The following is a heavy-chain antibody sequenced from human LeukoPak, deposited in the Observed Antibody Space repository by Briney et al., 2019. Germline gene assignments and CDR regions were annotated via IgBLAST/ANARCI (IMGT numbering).Heavy chain of an antibody. J-gene: IGHJ4*02. Sequence: SETLSLTCTVSGGSISSSSYYWGWIRQPPGKGLEGIGSIYYSGSTYYNPSLKSRVTISVDTSKNQFSLKLSSVTAADTAVYYCARRRGPGYSSSWALDYWGQGTLVTVSS. CDR1: GGSISSSSYY. D-gene: IGHD6-13*01. CDR2: IYYSGST. CDR3: ARRRGPGYSSSWALDY. V-gene: IGHV4-39*07.